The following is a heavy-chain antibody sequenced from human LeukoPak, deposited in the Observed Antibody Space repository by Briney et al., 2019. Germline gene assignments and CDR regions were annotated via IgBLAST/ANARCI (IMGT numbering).Heavy chain of an antibody. CDR3: ARAPLRFLEWLSGRMYYYYMDV. J-gene: IGHJ6*03. V-gene: IGHV1-2*02. CDR2: INPNSGGT. CDR1: GYTFTSYY. Sequence: VASVKVSCKASGYTFTSYYMHWVRQAPGQGLEWMGWINPNSGGTNYAQKFQGRVTMTRDTSISTAYMELSRLRSDDTAVYYCARAPLRFLEWLSGRMYYYYMDVWGKGTTVTVSS. D-gene: IGHD3-3*01.